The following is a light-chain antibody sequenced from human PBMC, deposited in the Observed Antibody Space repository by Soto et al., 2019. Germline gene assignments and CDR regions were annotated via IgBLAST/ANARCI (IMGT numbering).Light chain of an antibody. Sequence: QSVLTQPASVSGSPGQSITISCTGTSGDIGGYNYVSWYQQHPGKAPKLLISEVTNRPSGVSNRFSGSKSGYTASLTVSGLQTEDEAFYYCSSSAGIYHYLVFGGGTKLTVL. CDR3: SSSAGIYHYLV. J-gene: IGLJ3*02. V-gene: IGLV2-14*01. CDR2: EVT. CDR1: SGDIGGYNY.